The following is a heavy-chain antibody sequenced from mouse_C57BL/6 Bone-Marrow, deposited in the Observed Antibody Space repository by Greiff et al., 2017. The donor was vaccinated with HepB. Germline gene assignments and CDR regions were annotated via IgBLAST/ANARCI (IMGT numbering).Heavy chain of an antibody. D-gene: IGHD2-3*01. Sequence: VQRVESGAELARPGASVKMSCKASGYTFTSYTMHWVKQRPGQGLEWIGYINPSSGYTKYNQKFKDKATLTADKSSSTAYMQLSSLTSEDSAVYYCARSYDGYQAWFAYWGQGTLVTVSA. J-gene: IGHJ3*01. CDR2: INPSSGYT. CDR1: GYTFTSYT. V-gene: IGHV1-4*01. CDR3: ARSYDGYQAWFAY.